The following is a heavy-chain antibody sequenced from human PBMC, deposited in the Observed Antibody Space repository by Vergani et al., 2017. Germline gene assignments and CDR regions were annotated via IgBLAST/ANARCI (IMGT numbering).Heavy chain of an antibody. CDR3: ARGEGINYYDSSGGXWDY. Sequence: EVQLVESGGVVVQPGGSLRLSCAASGFTFDDYAMHWVRQAPGKGLEWVSLISWDGGSTYYADSVKGRFTISRDNRKNSLYLQMNSLRAEDTAVYYCARGEGINYYDSSGGXWDYWGQGTLVTVSS. D-gene: IGHD3-22*01. CDR2: ISWDGGST. V-gene: IGHV3-43D*03. CDR1: GFTFDDYA. J-gene: IGHJ4*02.